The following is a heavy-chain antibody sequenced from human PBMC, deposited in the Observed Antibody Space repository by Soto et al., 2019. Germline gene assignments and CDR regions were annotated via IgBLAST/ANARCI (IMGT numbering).Heavy chain of an antibody. V-gene: IGHV1-69*13. J-gene: IGHJ6*02. D-gene: IGHD5-12*01. CDR1: GGTFSSYA. Sequence: ASVKVSCKASGGTFSSYAISWVRQAPGQGLEWMGGIISIFGTADYAQKFQGRVTITADESTSTANMELSSLRSEDTAVYYCASHNRWLQLNYYYGMDVWGQGTTVTVSS. CDR2: IISIFGTA. CDR3: ASHNRWLQLNYYYGMDV.